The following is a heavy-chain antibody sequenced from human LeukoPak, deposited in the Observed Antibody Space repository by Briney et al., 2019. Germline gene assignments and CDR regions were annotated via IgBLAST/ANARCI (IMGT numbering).Heavy chain of an antibody. CDR3: ARDQRRRYCLDY. V-gene: IGHV3-21*01. Sequence: GGSLRLSCAASGFTFSSYSMNWVRQAPGKGLEWVSSISSSSSYIYYADSVKGRFTISRDNAKNSLYLQMNSLRAEDTAVYYCARDQRRRYCLDYWGQGTLVTVSS. D-gene: IGHD2-15*01. CDR1: GFTFSSYS. CDR2: ISSSSSYI. J-gene: IGHJ4*02.